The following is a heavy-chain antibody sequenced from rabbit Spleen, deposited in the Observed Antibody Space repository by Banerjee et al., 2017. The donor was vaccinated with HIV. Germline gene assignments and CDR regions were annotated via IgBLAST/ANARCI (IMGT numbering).Heavy chain of an antibody. CDR2: IYTGRGGT. CDR1: GFSFSSSYW. D-gene: IGHD4-1*01. Sequence: QTLEESGGDLVKPGASLTLTCTASGFSFSSSYWICWVRQAPGKGLEWIGAIYTGRGGTDYANWVNGRFTISSDNAQYTVDLQMNGLTAADTATYFCARYYIFYGMDLWGPGTLVTVS. V-gene: IGHV1S40*01. CDR3: ARYYIFYGMDL. J-gene: IGHJ6*01.